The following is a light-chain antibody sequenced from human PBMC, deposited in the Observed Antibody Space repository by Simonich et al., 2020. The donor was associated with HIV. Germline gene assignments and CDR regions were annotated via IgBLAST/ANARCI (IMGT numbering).Light chain of an antibody. J-gene: IGKJ3*01. CDR1: QSVLYSSNNKSY. CDR3: QQYYSAPVT. CDR2: WAS. V-gene: IGKV4-1*01. Sequence: DIVMTQSQDSLAVSLGERATINCKSGQSVLYSSNNKSYLAWYQQKPGQPPKLLIYWASTRESGVPDRFSGSGSGTDFTLTISSLQAEDVAVYYCQQYYSAPVTFGPGTKVDMK.